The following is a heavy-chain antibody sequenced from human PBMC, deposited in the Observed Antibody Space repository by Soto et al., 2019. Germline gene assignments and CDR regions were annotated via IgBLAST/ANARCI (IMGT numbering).Heavy chain of an antibody. CDR3: ARESYYGSGATVVAY. CDR1: GGSISGYY. V-gene: IGHV4-59*01. Sequence: PSETLSLTCTVSGGSISGYYGSWIRQPPGKGLEWIGYIYYSGTTSYNPSLNSRVTMSVDTSKNQFSLKVNSVTAADTAVYYCARESYYGSGATVVAYWGQGTLVTVSS. J-gene: IGHJ4*02. CDR2: IYYSGTT. D-gene: IGHD3-10*01.